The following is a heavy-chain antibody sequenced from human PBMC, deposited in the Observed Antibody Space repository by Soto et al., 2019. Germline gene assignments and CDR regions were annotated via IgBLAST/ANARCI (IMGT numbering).Heavy chain of an antibody. V-gene: IGHV3-30*18. J-gene: IGHJ4*02. Sequence: QVQLVESGGGVVQPGRSLRLSCAASGFTFSSYGMHWVRQAPGKGLEWVAVISYDGSNKYYADSVKGRFTISRDNSKNTLCLQMNSLRAEDTAVYYCAKDDRARGGGYAVGLDYWGQGTLVTVSS. CDR3: AKDDRARGGGYAVGLDY. CDR1: GFTFSSYG. CDR2: ISYDGSNK. D-gene: IGHD5-12*01.